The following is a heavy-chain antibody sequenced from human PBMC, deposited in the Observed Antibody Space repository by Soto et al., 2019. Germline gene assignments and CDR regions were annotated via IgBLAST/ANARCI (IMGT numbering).Heavy chain of an antibody. J-gene: IGHJ4*02. D-gene: IGHD3-3*01. CDR2: ISAYNGNT. CDR3: ARDMTIFGEYYFDY. Sequence: ASVKVSCKASGYTFTSYGISWVRQAPGQGLEWMGWISAYNGNTNYAQKLQGRVTMTTDTSTSTAYMELRSLRSDDTAVYYCARDMTIFGEYYFDYWGKGTLVTVSS. CDR1: GYTFTSYG. V-gene: IGHV1-18*01.